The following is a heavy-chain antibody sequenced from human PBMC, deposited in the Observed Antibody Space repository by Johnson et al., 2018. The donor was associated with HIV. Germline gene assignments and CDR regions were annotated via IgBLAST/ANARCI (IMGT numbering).Heavy chain of an antibody. V-gene: IGHV3-30*02. CDR1: GLTFSNYG. J-gene: IGHJ3*02. CDR3: AKGGFITGTKDAFDI. D-gene: IGHD1-7*01. CDR2: IRYDGSNK. Sequence: QVQLVESGGGLVQPGGSLRLSCAASGLTFSNYGFHWVRQAPGKGLDWVAFIRYDGSNKYYADSVRGRFTISRDNSKNTLYLQMNSLRAEDTAVDYCAKGGFITGTKDAFDIWGQGTMVTVSS.